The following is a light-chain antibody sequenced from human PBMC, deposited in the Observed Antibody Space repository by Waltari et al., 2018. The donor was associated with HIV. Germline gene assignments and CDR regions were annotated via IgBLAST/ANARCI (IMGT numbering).Light chain of an antibody. CDR1: SSDVGAYNY. Sequence: QSALAQPPSASGSAGQSVTISCTGTSSDVGAYNYVSWYQQHPGKSPKLIIYDVTKRPSGVPDRCSGSKSGNTASLTVSGLQGEEEADYYCSSYADSDTPVVFGGGTKLTVL. CDR3: SSYADSDTPVV. V-gene: IGLV2-8*01. CDR2: DVT. J-gene: IGLJ2*01.